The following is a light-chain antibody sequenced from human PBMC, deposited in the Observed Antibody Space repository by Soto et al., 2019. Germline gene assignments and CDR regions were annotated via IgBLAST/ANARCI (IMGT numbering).Light chain of an antibody. Sequence: EIVLTQSPGTLSLSPGEGATLSCRASQSVSSTFLAWYQQKPGQAPRLLIFGTSSRATGIPDRFSGSGSGTDFTLTISRLEPEDFAVYYCQHYHDSPPTWTF. V-gene: IGKV3-20*01. J-gene: IGKJ1*01. CDR2: GTS. CDR3: QHYHDSPPTWT. CDR1: QSVSSTF.